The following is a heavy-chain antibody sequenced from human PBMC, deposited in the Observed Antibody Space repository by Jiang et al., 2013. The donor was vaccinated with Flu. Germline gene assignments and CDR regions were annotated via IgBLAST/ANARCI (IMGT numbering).Heavy chain of an antibody. J-gene: IGHJ4*02. Sequence: QLLESGGGVVQPGRSLRLSCAASGFSFSSFAMHWVRQAPGKGLEWVAIIWYDGSNIYYADSVKGRFTISRDNSKNRLYLQMNSLRVDDTAVYYCARAQIVVAKLNKGYYFDYWGQGTLVTVSS. CDR1: GFSFSSFA. V-gene: IGHV3-33*01. CDR2: IWYDGSNI. CDR3: ARAQIVVAKLNKGYYFDY. D-gene: IGHD2-15*01.